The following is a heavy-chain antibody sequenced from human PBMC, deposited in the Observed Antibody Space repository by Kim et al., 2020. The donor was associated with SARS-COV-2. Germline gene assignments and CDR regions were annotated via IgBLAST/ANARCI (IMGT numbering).Heavy chain of an antibody. CDR2: ISNNGTTI. V-gene: IGHV3-11*01. Sequence: GGSLRLSCAASKFTFGDYYMTWIRQAPGGRLEWLSYISNNGTTISYADSVRGRFTISRDNAKKSMYLQMNSLGPEDTAVYYCARSVGASTNVYYYGMDLWGQGTTVTVSS. CDR1: KFTFGDYY. CDR3: ARSVGASTNVYYYGMDL. D-gene: IGHD3-16*01. J-gene: IGHJ6*02.